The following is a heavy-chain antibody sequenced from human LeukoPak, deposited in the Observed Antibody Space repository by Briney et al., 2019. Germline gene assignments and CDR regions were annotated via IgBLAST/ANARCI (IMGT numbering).Heavy chain of an antibody. D-gene: IGHD3-22*01. Sequence: ASVKVSCKASGYTFTSYYMHWVRQAPGQGLEWMGIINPSGGSTSYAQKFQGRVTMTRDTSTSTVYMELSSLRSEDTAVYYCARESRTYYYDSSGYLDYWGQGTLVTVSS. CDR3: ARESRTYYYDSSGYLDY. V-gene: IGHV1-46*01. CDR1: GYTFTSYY. J-gene: IGHJ4*02. CDR2: INPSGGST.